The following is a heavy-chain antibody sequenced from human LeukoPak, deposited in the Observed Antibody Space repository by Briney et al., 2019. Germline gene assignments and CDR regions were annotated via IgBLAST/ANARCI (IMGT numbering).Heavy chain of an antibody. V-gene: IGHV4-38-2*02. Sequence: PSETLSLTCTVSGYSISSGYYWGWIRQPPGKGLEWIGSIYHSGSTYYNPSLKSRVTISVGTSKNQFSLKLSSVTAADTAVYYCARVRNYGGTVDYWGQGTLVTVSS. CDR1: GYSISSGYY. J-gene: IGHJ4*02. D-gene: IGHD4-23*01. CDR2: IYHSGST. CDR3: ARVRNYGGTVDY.